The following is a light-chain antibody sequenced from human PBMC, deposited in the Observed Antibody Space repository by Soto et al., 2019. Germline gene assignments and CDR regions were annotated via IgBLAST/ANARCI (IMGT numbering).Light chain of an antibody. CDR3: QQSYSTSWT. J-gene: IGKJ1*01. CDR1: QSISSY. Sequence: IQLTKSPSSLSASIGDRVTITCRASQSISSYLNWYQQKPGKAPKLLIYAASSSQSGVPSRFSGSGSGTDFTLTISSLQPEDFATYYCQQSYSTSWTFGQGTKVDIK. CDR2: AAS. V-gene: IGKV1-39*01.